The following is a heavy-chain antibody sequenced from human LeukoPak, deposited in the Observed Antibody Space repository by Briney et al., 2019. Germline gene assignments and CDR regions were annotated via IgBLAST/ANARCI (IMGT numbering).Heavy chain of an antibody. CDR2: VFYNGNT. CDR1: GDSITNSNYS. Sequence: SETLSLTCTVSGDSITNSNYSWGWIRQPPGQGLEWIGEVFYNGNTHYNPSLKSRVIISTDTSKNQFSLTLTAVTASDTAIYYCARRSPLVVVTAAHYYDYWGQGTLVTVSS. V-gene: IGHV4-39*01. CDR3: ARRSPLVVVTAAHYYDY. D-gene: IGHD2-21*02. J-gene: IGHJ4*02.